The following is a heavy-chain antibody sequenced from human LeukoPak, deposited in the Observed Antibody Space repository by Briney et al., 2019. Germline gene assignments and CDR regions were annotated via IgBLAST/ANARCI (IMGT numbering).Heavy chain of an antibody. CDR1: GFTFTSFG. V-gene: IGHV1-18*01. D-gene: IGHD4-11*01. CDR3: GRWRESSKWPPGYLQH. CDR2: ISAYNGNT. Sequence: ASVKVSCKASGFTFTSFGFSWVRQAPGQGLEWMGWISAYNGNTNYAQNLQGRVTMTTDASTSTVYMELRSLRSDDTAMYCCGRWRESSKWPPGYLQHWGQGTLVTVSS. J-gene: IGHJ1*01.